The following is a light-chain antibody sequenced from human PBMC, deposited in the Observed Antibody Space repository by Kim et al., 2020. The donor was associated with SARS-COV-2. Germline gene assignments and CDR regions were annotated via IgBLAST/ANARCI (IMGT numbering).Light chain of an antibody. V-gene: IGLV3-19*01. CDR2: GKN. Sequence: LGRTVKITCQGDSLRSCYAIWYQQKPGQAPVLVIYGKNYRPSGVPDRFSGSSSGNTASLTITGAQAEDEADYFCHSRDNGGNHQVFGGGTQLTVL. J-gene: IGLJ3*02. CDR1: SLRSCY. CDR3: HSRDNGGNHQV.